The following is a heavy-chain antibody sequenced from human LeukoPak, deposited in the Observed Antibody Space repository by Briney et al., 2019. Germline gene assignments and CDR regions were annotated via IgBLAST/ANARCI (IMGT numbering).Heavy chain of an antibody. D-gene: IGHD6-13*01. V-gene: IGHV1-18*01. Sequence: ASVKVSCKASGYTFTSYGISWVRQAPGQGLEWMGWISAYNGNTNYAQKLQGRVTMTTDTSTSTAYMELRSLRSDDTAVYYCARGSDIGSSWYEYGYPWGQGTLVTVSS. CDR2: ISAYNGNT. CDR1: GYTFTSYG. J-gene: IGHJ5*02. CDR3: ARGSDIGSSWYEYGYP.